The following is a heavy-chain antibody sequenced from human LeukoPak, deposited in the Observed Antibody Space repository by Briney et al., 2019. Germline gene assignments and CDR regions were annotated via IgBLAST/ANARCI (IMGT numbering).Heavy chain of an antibody. V-gene: IGHV1-3*01. J-gene: IGHJ4*02. CDR2: INAGNGNT. D-gene: IGHD5-18*01. CDR3: ARERVDSYGYIGPFDY. Sequence: ASVKVSCKASGYTFTSYAMHWVRQAPGQRLEWMGWINAGNGNTKYSQKFQGRVTITRDTSASTAYMELSSLRSEDTAVYYCARERVDSYGYIGPFDYWGQGTLVTVSS. CDR1: GYTFTSYA.